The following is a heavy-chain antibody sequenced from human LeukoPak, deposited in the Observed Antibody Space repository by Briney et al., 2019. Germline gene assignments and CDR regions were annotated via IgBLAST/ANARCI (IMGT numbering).Heavy chain of an antibody. CDR3: ARDLSMVRGVIIGWYFDL. J-gene: IGHJ2*01. D-gene: IGHD3-10*01. Sequence: EASVKVSCKASGYTFTSYAMNWVRQAPGQRLEWMGWINTNTGNPTYAQGFTGRFVFSLDTSVSTAYLQISSLKAEDTAVYYCARDLSMVRGVIIGWYFDLWGRGTLVTVSS. V-gene: IGHV7-4-1*02. CDR1: GYTFTSYA. CDR2: INTNTGNP.